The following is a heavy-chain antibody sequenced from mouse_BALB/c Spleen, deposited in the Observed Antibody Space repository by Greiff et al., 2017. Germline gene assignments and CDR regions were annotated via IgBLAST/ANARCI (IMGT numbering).Heavy chain of an antibody. J-gene: IGHJ3*01. CDR3: ARGGDYDGKFAY. CDR2: ISTYYGDA. Sequence: QVQLKESGAELVRPGVSVKISCKGSGYTFTDYAMHWVKQSHAKSLEWIGVISTYYGDASYNQKFKGKATMTVDKSSSTAYMELARLTSEDSAIYYCARGGDYDGKFAYWGQGTLVTVSA. D-gene: IGHD2-4*01. CDR1: GYTFTDYA. V-gene: IGHV1S137*01.